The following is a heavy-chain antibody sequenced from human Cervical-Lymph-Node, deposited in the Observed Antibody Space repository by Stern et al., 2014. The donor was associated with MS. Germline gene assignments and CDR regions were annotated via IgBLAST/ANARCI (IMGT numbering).Heavy chain of an antibody. V-gene: IGHV3-53*01. Sequence: EVQLEESGGGLIQPGGSLRLSCAASGFTVSTNYMSWVRQAPGKGLEWISVILSGGSTYYADAVKGRFTISRDNSRNTMFLQMNSLRRDDTAVYYCARGQQRLSWGQGTLVTVSS. CDR1: GFTVSTNY. D-gene: IGHD6-25*01. CDR3: ARGQQRLS. J-gene: IGHJ1*01. CDR2: ILSGGST.